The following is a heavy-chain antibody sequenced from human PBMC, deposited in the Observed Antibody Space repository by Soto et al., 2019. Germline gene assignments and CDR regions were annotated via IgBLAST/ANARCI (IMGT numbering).Heavy chain of an antibody. CDR2: INWNGDST. V-gene: IGHV3-20*04. D-gene: IGHD2-15*01. Sequence: EVQLVESGGGVVRPGGSLRLSCAASGFTFDDYGMSWVRQAPGKGLEWVCGINWNGDSTGYADSVKGRITISRDNAKNYLYLQMNSLRAEDTALYYCARGKRYCSGATCYSVLLYWGQGTLVTVSS. J-gene: IGHJ4*02. CDR1: GFTFDDYG. CDR3: ARGKRYCSGATCYSVLLY.